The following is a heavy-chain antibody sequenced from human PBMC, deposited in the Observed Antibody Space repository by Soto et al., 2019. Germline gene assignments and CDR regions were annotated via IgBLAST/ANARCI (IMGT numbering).Heavy chain of an antibody. V-gene: IGHV4-30-2*01. CDR3: ASLGKVFRGSNYYFDY. Sequence: TLSLTCAVSGGSISSGGYSWSWIRQPPGKGLEWIGYIYHSGSTYYNPSLKSRVTISVDTSKNQFSLKLSSVTAADTAVYYCASLGKVFRGSNYYFDYWGQGTLVTVSS. CDR1: GGSISSGGYS. CDR2: IYHSGST. J-gene: IGHJ4*02. D-gene: IGHD3-10*01.